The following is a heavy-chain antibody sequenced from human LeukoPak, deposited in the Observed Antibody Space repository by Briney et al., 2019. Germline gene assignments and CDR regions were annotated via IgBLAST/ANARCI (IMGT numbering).Heavy chain of an antibody. CDR3: ARGGIAAFHFDY. V-gene: IGHV4-59*01. J-gene: IGHJ4*02. Sequence: TETLSLTCTVSDGSISTYYWSWIRQPPGKGLEWIGYIYYSGSTNYNPSLKSRVTVSVDTSKNQFSLKLSSVTAADTAVYYCARGGIAAFHFDYWGQGTLVTVSS. CDR1: DGSISTYY. D-gene: IGHD6-13*01. CDR2: IYYSGST.